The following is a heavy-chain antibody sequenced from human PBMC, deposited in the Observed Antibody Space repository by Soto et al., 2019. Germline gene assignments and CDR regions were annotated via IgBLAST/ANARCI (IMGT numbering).Heavy chain of an antibody. CDR1: GGYISSYY. CDR3: ARAFGSTMPSLF. D-gene: IGHD2-2*01. J-gene: IGHJ4*01. V-gene: IGHV4-59*01. Sequence: SSETLSLTCTVSGGYISSYYWTWIRQPPGKGLEWIGYIYYSGSTNYNPSLKSRVTMSIDTSKNQFSLKLGSVTAADTAVYYCARAFGSTMPSLFWGHGTLVTVSS. CDR2: IYYSGST.